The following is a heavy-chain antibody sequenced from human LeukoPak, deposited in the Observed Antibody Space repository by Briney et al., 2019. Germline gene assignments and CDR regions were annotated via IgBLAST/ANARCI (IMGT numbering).Heavy chain of an antibody. D-gene: IGHD3-22*01. CDR3: ARFSYESTGYYTYYFDY. CDR1: GYTFTAYH. CDR2: INPNRGGT. V-gene: IGHV1-2*02. J-gene: IGHJ4*02. Sequence: ASVKVSCKASGYTFTAYHLHWVRQAPGQGLEWMGWINPNRGGTNDAQKFQDRVTMTRDTSISTAYMELSRLRSDDTAVYYCARFSYESTGYYTYYFDYWGQGTLVTVSS.